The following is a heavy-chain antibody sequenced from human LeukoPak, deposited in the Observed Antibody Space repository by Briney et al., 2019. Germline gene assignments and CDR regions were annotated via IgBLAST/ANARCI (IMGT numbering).Heavy chain of an antibody. CDR1: GGSISGYY. CDR2: IYNSGST. D-gene: IGHD5-18*01. V-gene: IGHV4-59*08. CDR3: ARATAMVTSYFDY. Sequence: PSETLSLTCTVSGGSISGYYWSWIRQPPGKGLEWIGYIYNSGSTNYNPSLKSRVTISVDTSKNQFSLKLSSVTAADTAVYYCARATAMVTSYFDYWGQGTLVTVSS. J-gene: IGHJ4*02.